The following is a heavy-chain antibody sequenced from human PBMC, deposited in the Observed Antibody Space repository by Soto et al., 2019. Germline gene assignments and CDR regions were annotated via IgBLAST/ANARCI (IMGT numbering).Heavy chain of an antibody. Sequence: HPGGSLRLSCAASGFTFSSYAMHWVRQAPGKGLEWVAVISYDGSNKYYADSVKGRFTISRDNSKNTLYLQMNSLRAEDTAVYYCARGYSSSWSPTYYYYYYGMDVWGQGTTVTVSS. V-gene: IGHV3-30-3*01. D-gene: IGHD6-13*01. CDR2: ISYDGSNK. J-gene: IGHJ6*02. CDR1: GFTFSSYA. CDR3: ARGYSSSWSPTYYYYYYGMDV.